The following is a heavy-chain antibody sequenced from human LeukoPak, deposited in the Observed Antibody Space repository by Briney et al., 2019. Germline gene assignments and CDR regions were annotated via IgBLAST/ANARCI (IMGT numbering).Heavy chain of an antibody. Sequence: SETLSLTCAVYGGSFSGYYWSWIRQPPGKGLEWIGEIYHSGSTNYTPSLKSRVTISVDTSKNQFSLKLSSVTAADTAVYYCARGPRTSDYDSSGYLNYWGQGTLVTVSS. D-gene: IGHD3-22*01. CDR1: GGSFSGYY. CDR2: IYHSGST. V-gene: IGHV4-34*01. CDR3: ARGPRTSDYDSSGYLNY. J-gene: IGHJ4*02.